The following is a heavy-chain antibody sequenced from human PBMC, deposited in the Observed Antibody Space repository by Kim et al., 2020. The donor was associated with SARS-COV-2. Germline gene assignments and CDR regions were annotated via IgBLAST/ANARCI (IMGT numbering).Heavy chain of an antibody. CDR3: ARGSPYYYYGMDV. V-gene: IGHV4-34*01. J-gene: IGHJ6*02. Sequence: NPSLKSRVTISVDTSKNQFSLKLSSVTAADTAVYYCARGSPYYYYGMDVWGQGTTVTVSS.